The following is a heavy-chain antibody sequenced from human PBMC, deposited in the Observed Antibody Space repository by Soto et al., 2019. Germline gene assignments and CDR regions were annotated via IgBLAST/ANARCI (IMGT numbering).Heavy chain of an antibody. D-gene: IGHD1-1*01. CDR1: GYTFINYG. Sequence: QVHLVQSGAEVKKTGASVKVSCKTSGYTFINYGISWVRQAPGQGLEWMGWINGYNGNTNYARKFQGKFTRTTDTATIAAFMELTSLRSDDTAVYYCARGNSLVHFDYWGQGTLVTVS. CDR2: INGYNGNT. J-gene: IGHJ4*02. CDR3: ARGNSLVHFDY. V-gene: IGHV1-18*01.